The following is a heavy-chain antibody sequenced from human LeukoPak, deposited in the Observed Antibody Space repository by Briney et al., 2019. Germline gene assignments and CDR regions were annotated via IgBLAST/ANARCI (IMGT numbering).Heavy chain of an antibody. CDR3: ARDRDYLRGLYYYYGMDV. CDR1: GFTFSSYS. CDR2: ISSSSSYI. V-gene: IGHV3-21*01. J-gene: IGHJ6*02. D-gene: IGHD3-16*01. Sequence: GGSLRLFCAASGFTFSSYSMKWVRQAPGKGLEWVSSISSSSSYIYYADSVKGRFTISRDNAKNSLYLQMNSLRAEDTAVYYCARDRDYLRGLYYYYGMDVWGQGTTVTVSS.